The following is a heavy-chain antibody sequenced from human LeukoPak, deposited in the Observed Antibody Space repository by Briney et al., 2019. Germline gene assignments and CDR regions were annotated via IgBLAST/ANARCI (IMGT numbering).Heavy chain of an antibody. J-gene: IGHJ5*02. V-gene: IGHV4-34*01. CDR2: INHSGST. CDR3: ARASSSWYVFDP. Sequence: SETLSLTCAVYGGSFSGYYWSWIRQPPGKGLEWIGEINHSGSTNYNPSLKSRVTISVDTSKNQFSLKLSSVIAADTAVYYCARASSSWYVFDPWGRGTLVTVSS. D-gene: IGHD6-13*01. CDR1: GGSFSGYY.